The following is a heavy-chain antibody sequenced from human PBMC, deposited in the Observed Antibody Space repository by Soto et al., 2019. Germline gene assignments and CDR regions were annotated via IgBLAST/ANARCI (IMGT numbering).Heavy chain of an antibody. V-gene: IGHV3-23*01. Sequence: PGGSLRLSCAASGFTFSSYAMIWVRQAPGKGLEWVSAISGSGGSTYYADSVKGRFTISRDNSKNTLYLQMNSLRAEDTAVYYCAKAPPYYYDSNDAFDIWGQGTMVTVSS. CDR2: ISGSGGST. CDR3: AKAPPYYYDSNDAFDI. D-gene: IGHD3-22*01. CDR1: GFTFSSYA. J-gene: IGHJ3*02.